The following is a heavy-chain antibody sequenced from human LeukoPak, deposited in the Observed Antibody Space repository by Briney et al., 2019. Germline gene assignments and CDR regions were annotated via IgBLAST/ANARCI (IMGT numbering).Heavy chain of an antibody. D-gene: IGHD6-13*01. J-gene: IGHJ4*02. CDR2: ISYDGSNK. V-gene: IGHV3-30*18. CDR3: AKGDLYSSSWYPYYFDY. CDR1: GFTFSSYG. Sequence: GGSLRLSCAASGFTFSSYGMHWVRQAPGKGLEWVAVISYDGSNKYYADSVKGRFTISRDNSKNTLYLQMNSLRAEDTAVYYCAKGDLYSSSWYPYYFDYWGQGTLVTVSS.